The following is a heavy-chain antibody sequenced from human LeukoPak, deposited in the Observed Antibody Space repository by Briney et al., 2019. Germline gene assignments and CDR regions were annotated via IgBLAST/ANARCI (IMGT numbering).Heavy chain of an antibody. J-gene: IGHJ4*02. Sequence: SETLSLTCTVSGGSISSYYWSWIRQPPGKGLEWIGYIYYSGSTNYNPSLKSRVTISVDTFKNQFSLKLSSVTAADTAVYYCARSDFYDILTGYYTPFDYWGQGTLVTVSS. CDR1: GGSISSYY. V-gene: IGHV4-59*01. CDR3: ARSDFYDILTGYYTPFDY. D-gene: IGHD3-9*01. CDR2: IYYSGST.